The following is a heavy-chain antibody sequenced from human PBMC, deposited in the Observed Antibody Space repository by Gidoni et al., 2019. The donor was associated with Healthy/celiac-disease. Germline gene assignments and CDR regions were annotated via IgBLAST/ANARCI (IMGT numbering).Heavy chain of an antibody. Sequence: QVQLVQSGAEVKMPGASVNVSCKASGYTFTSHGTSWVQQAPGQGLEWMGWISAYNGNTNYAQKLQGRVTMTTDTSTSTAYMELRSLRSDDTAVYYCARGRITMVRGVMIAGAFDIWGQGTMVTVSS. CDR1: GYTFTSHG. V-gene: IGHV1-18*01. CDR3: ARGRITMVRGVMIAGAFDI. CDR2: ISAYNGNT. D-gene: IGHD3-10*01. J-gene: IGHJ3*02.